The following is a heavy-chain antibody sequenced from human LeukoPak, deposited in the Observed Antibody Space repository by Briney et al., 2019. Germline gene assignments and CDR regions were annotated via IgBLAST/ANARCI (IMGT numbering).Heavy chain of an antibody. D-gene: IGHD5-18*01. V-gene: IGHV3-74*01. CDR2: INGDASST. J-gene: IGHJ4*02. Sequence: GGSLILSCAASGLTLSGYWMHWVRQAPGKGLVWVSRINGDASSTSYADSMKGRFTISRDNAKSTLYLQMNSLRVEDTAVYYCARARGNTYGYFEYWGQGTLVTVSS. CDR1: GLTLSGYW. CDR3: ARARGNTYGYFEY.